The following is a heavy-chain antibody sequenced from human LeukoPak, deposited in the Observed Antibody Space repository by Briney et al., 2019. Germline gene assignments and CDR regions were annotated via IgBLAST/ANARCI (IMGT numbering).Heavy chain of an antibody. CDR2: IYYSGST. Sequence: PSETLSLTCTVSGGSISSYYWSWIRQPPRKGLEWIGYIYYSGSTNYNPSLKSRVTISVDTSKNQFSLKLSSVTAADTAVYYCARLTVTTWDWFDPWGQGTLVTVSS. CDR3: ARLTVTTWDWFDP. D-gene: IGHD4-17*01. CDR1: GGSISSYY. J-gene: IGHJ5*02. V-gene: IGHV4-59*12.